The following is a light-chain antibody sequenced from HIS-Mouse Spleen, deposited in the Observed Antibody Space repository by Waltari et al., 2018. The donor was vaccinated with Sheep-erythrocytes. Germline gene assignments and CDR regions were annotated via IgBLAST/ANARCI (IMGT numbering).Light chain of an antibody. J-gene: IGLJ3*02. CDR3: QSYDSSNHGV. CDR1: SGSIASNY. Sequence: FMLTQPHSVSESPGKTVTISYTRSSGSIASNYVQWYQQRPGSAPTTVIYEDNQRTSGVPDRFSGSIDSSSNSASLTISGLKTEDEADYYCQSYDSSNHGVFGGGTKLTVL. CDR2: EDN. V-gene: IGLV6-57*04.